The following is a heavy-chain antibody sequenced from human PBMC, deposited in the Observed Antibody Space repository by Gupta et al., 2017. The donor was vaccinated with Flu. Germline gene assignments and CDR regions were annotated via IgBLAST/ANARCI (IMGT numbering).Heavy chain of an antibody. J-gene: IGHJ4*02. CDR2: ISASGGST. CDR3: VTDDSSGSHRPFDY. CDR1: GFTFSSYA. D-gene: IGHD6-19*01. Sequence: EVQLLESGGGLVQPGGSLRLSCAASGFTFSSYAMSWVRQAPGQGPKWVSAISASGGSTYYADSVKGRFTISRDNSKNTLYLQMNSLRAEDTAVYYCVTDDSSGSHRPFDYWGQGTLVTVSS. V-gene: IGHV3-23*01.